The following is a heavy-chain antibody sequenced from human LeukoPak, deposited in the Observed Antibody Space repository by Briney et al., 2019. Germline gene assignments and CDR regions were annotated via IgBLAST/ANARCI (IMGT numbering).Heavy chain of an antibody. CDR3: AKGLGGTWIRHYFDY. Sequence: GGSLRLSCAASGFTFNNYAMSWVRQAPGKGLEWVSVISGSGGSTYYADSVKGRFTISGDNSKNTLYVQMNSLRAEDTAVYYCAKGLGGTWIRHYFDYWGQGTLVTVSS. J-gene: IGHJ4*02. V-gene: IGHV3-23*01. CDR1: GFTFNNYA. CDR2: ISGSGGST. D-gene: IGHD1-1*01.